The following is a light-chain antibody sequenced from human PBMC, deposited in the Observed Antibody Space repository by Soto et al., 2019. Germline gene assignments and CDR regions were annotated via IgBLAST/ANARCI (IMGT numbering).Light chain of an antibody. CDR3: QSYASSLSGVV. V-gene: IGLV1-40*01. J-gene: IGLJ2*01. Sequence: QSVLTQPPSVSGAPGQRVTISCTGSSSNIGAGYDVHWYQQLPGTAPKLLIYGNSNRPSGVPDRFSGSKSGTSASLVITGLQAEDEADYYCQSYASSLSGVVFGGGTKVTVL. CDR2: GNS. CDR1: SSNIGAGYD.